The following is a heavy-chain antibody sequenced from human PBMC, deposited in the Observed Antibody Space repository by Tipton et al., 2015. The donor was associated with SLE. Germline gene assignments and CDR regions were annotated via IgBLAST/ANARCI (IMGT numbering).Heavy chain of an antibody. J-gene: IGHJ3*02. CDR1: GFTFTYYG. Sequence: SLRLSCVASGFTFTYYGMHWARQAPGKGLEWVAGIWYDGSNEKYADSVKGRFIISRDNAENTLYLQMNSLRDDDTAVYYCARDLPDYYDSSGYRGFDIWGQGTMVTVSS. D-gene: IGHD3-22*01. CDR2: IWYDGSNE. CDR3: ARDLPDYYDSSGYRGFDI. V-gene: IGHV3-33*01.